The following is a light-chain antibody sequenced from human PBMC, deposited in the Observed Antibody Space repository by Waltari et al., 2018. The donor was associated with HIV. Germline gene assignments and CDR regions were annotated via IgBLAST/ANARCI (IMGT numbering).Light chain of an antibody. CDR2: DVN. V-gene: IGLV2-14*03. CDR3: SSSRGTIVL. Sequence: QSALTQPASVSGFPGQSITISCTGTGSDIGGHVAWYQQHPGQAPQLIVLDVNERPPGISSHLSGSKSGSTASLTISGLRTDDEADYFCSSSRGTIVLFGGGTRVTV. CDR1: GSDIGGH. J-gene: IGLJ3*02.